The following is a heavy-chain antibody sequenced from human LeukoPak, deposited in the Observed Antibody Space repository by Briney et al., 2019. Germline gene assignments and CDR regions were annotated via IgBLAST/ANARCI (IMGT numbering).Heavy chain of an antibody. CDR1: GYTFTSYD. CDR3: ARQSTIAARRVRAFDI. D-gene: IGHD6-6*01. V-gene: IGHV1-8*03. CDR2: TNPNSGNT. J-gene: IGHJ3*02. Sequence: ASVKVSCKASGYTFTSYDINWVRQATGQGLEWMGWTNPNSGNTGYAQKFQDRVTVTRNTSISTAYMELSSLRSEDTAVYYCARQSTIAARRVRAFDIWGQGTMVTVSS.